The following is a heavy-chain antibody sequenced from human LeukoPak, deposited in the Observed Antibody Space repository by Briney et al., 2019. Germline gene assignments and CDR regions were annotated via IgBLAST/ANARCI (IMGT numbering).Heavy chain of an antibody. J-gene: IGHJ4*02. CDR2: ITSSSTTT. CDR1: GFTFNSYG. D-gene: IGHD5-24*01. CDR3: AQGGRDGYSYVYYFNY. V-gene: IGHV3-48*02. Sequence: GGSLRLSCAASGFTFNSYGMTWVRQAPGKGLEWVSYITSSSTTTHYADSVKGRFTISRDNAKNSLYLQMNSLRDEDTAVYYCAQGGRDGYSYVYYFNYWGQGTLVTVSS.